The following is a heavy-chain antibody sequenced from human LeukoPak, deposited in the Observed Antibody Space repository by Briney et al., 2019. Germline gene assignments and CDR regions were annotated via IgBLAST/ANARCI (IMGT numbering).Heavy chain of an antibody. D-gene: IGHD5-12*01. V-gene: IGHV3-53*01. Sequence: GGSLRLSCAASGFTFSDYYMSWIRQAPGKGLEWVSVIYSGGSTYYADSVKGRFTISRDNSKNTLYLQMNSLRAEDTAVYYCARDRSVYIERYYGMDVWGQGTTVTVSS. CDR3: ARDRSVYIERYYGMDV. J-gene: IGHJ6*02. CDR2: IYSGGST. CDR1: GFTFSDYY.